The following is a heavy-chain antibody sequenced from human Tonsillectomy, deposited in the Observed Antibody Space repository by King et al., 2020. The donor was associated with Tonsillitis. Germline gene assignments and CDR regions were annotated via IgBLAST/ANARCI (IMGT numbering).Heavy chain of an antibody. J-gene: IGHJ5*02. Sequence: QLVQSGAEVKKPGASVKVSCKASGYTFSGYYMHWVRQAPGQGLEWMGWINPNSGGTNYAQKFQGRVTMTRDTSISTAYMELSRLRSDDTAVYYCAREGGYYDFWSGYHWFDPWGKGTLVTVSS. CDR2: INPNSGGT. V-gene: IGHV1-2*02. D-gene: IGHD3-3*01. CDR3: AREGGYYDFWSGYHWFDP. CDR1: GYTFSGYY.